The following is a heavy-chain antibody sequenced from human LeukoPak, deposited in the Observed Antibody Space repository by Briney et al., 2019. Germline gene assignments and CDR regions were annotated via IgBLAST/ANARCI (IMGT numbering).Heavy chain of an antibody. D-gene: IGHD3-10*01. CDR1: GFTSSSYA. J-gene: IGHJ4*02. Sequence: GGPLRSPCQPPGFTSSSYAINWARKAPRKGLDWAQITSSSGGSTYYADSVKGRFTISRDNSKNTLYLQMNSLRAGDTAVYYCAKARSMDLWTVPFDHWGQGTLVTVSS. V-gene: IGHV3-23*01. CDR3: AKARSMDLWTVPFDH. CDR2: TSSSGGST.